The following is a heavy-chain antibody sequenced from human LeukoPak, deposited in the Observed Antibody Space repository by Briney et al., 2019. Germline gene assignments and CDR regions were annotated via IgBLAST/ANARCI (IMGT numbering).Heavy chain of an antibody. CDR3: ARDPLTDIVVVVAGLDV. D-gene: IGHD2-15*01. Sequence: ASVKVSRKASGGTFSSYAISWVRQAPGQGLEWMGRIIPILGIANYAQKFQGRVTITADKSTSTAYMELSSLRSEDTAVYYCARDPLTDIVVVVAGLDVWGQGTTVTVSS. V-gene: IGHV1-69*04. CDR2: IIPILGIA. J-gene: IGHJ6*02. CDR1: GGTFSSYA.